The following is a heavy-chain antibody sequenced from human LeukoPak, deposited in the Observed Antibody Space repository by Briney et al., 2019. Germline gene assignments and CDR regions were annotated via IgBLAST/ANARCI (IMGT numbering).Heavy chain of an antibody. D-gene: IGHD3-22*01. J-gene: IGHJ4*02. CDR3: ARGGDSSGFYYYFDY. V-gene: IGHV4-30-2*01. CDR2: IYHSGST. Sequence: PSETLSLTCAVSGGSISSGGYSWRWIRQPPGKGLEWIVYIYHSGSTYYNPSLKSRVTISVDRSKNQFSLKLSSVTAADTAVYYCARGGDSSGFYYYFDYWGQGTLVTVSS. CDR1: GGSISSGGYS.